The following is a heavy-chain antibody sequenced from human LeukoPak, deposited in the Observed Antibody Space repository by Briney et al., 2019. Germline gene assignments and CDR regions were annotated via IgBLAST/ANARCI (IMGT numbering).Heavy chain of an antibody. J-gene: IGHJ3*02. Sequence: GGSLRLSCAASGFTFSSSGMHWVRQAPGTGLEWVAFISHEGIEKYYADSVKGRFTISRDNSKNTLYLQMNSLRAEDTAVYYCARDGYGSGSYSINGAFDIWGQGTMVTVSS. V-gene: IGHV3-30*03. CDR1: GFTFSSSG. D-gene: IGHD3-10*01. CDR2: ISHEGIEK. CDR3: ARDGYGSGSYSINGAFDI.